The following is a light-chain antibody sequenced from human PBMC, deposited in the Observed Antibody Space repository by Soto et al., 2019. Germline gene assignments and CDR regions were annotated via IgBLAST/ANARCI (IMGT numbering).Light chain of an antibody. CDR2: DVT. V-gene: IGLV2-14*03. Sequence: QSALTQPASVSGSPGQSITISCTGTSSDVGGYDYVSWYQQHPGKAPKLIIYDVTNRPSGVSNRFSGSKSGNTASLTISGLQADDEADYYCNSYTTSTLRVFGGGTQLTV. CDR1: SSDVGGYDY. CDR3: NSYTTSTLRV. J-gene: IGLJ2*01.